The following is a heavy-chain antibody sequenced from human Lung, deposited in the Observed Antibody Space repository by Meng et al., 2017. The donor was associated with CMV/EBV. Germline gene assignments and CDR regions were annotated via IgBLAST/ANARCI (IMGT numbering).Heavy chain of an antibody. Sequence: ASVXVSCKASGYSFTGYYMHWVRQAPGQGLEWMGWIIPNSGGANYAQKFQGRATMTRDTSISTAYMELSSLRSDDTAIYYCARVYCSGGTCYDAFDIWGQGXMVTVSS. CDR3: ARVYCSGGTCYDAFDI. CDR2: IIPNSGGA. CDR1: GYSFTGYY. D-gene: IGHD2-15*01. J-gene: IGHJ3*02. V-gene: IGHV1-2*02.